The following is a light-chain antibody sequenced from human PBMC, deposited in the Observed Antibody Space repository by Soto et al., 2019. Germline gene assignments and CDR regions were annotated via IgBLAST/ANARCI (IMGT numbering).Light chain of an antibody. CDR1: SSNIGNNY. J-gene: IGLJ2*01. CDR2: DNS. CDR3: GTWDSSLSAGV. Sequence: QPVLTQPPSVSAAPGQKVTISCSGSSSNIGNNYVSWYQHLPGAAPKLLIYDNSKRPSGIPDRFSGSKSGTSATLGITGLQAGDEADYYCGTWDSSLSAGVFGGGTKLTVL. V-gene: IGLV1-51*01.